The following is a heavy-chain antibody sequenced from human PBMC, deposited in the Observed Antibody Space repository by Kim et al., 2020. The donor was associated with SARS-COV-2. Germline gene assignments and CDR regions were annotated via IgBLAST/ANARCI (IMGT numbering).Heavy chain of an antibody. CDR3: ARVASLLGEYY. CDR2: IVPMLDKT. J-gene: IGHJ4*02. Sequence: SVKVSCKASGGTFNSYTLSWVRQAPGKGLEWMGRIVPMLDKTDYAQKFQGRFTITADESTSTVFMELSSLRSEDTAIYYCARVASLLGEYYWGQGTLVT. CDR1: GGTFNSYT. V-gene: IGHV1-69*08. D-gene: IGHD2-8*02.